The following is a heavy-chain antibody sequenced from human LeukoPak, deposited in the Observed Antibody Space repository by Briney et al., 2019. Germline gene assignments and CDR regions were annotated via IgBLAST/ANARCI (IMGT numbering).Heavy chain of an antibody. CDR2: ISGSGGST. J-gene: IGHJ4*02. D-gene: IGHD3-22*01. Sequence: GGSLRLSCAASGFTFSSYAMSWVRQAPGKGLEWVSAISGSGGSTYYADSVKGRFTISRDNSKNTLYLQMNSLRAEDTAVYYCAKDTYYYDSSGYYYSDYWGQGTLVTASS. CDR3: AKDTYYYDSSGYYYSDY. V-gene: IGHV3-23*01. CDR1: GFTFSSYA.